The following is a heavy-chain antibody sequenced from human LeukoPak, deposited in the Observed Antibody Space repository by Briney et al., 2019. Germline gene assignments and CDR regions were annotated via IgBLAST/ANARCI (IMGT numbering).Heavy chain of an antibody. V-gene: IGHV1-69*13. CDR3: ARLPPSYTIFGVVSDY. Sequence: SVKVPCKASGGTFSSYAISWVRQAPGQGLEWMGGIIPIFGTANYAQKFQGRVTITADESTSTAYMELSSLRSEDTAVYYCARLPPSYTIFGVVSDYWGQGTLVTVSS. J-gene: IGHJ4*02. D-gene: IGHD3-3*01. CDR2: IIPIFGTA. CDR1: GGTFSSYA.